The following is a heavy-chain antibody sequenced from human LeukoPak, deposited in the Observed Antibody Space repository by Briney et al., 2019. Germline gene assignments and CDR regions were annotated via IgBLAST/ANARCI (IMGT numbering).Heavy chain of an antibody. J-gene: IGHJ4*02. CDR3: TRGTVPGLATTYGTYFDS. V-gene: IGHV3-30*04. D-gene: IGHD5-12*01. Sequence: GRTLRLSCAASGITFSRSAMHWVRQAPGKGLEWVAIISYDGTNKYYLDSVKGRSTISRDNSKNTLYLQMDSLRAEDTAVHYCTRGTVPGLATTYGTYFDSWGQGTLVTVSS. CDR2: ISYDGTNK. CDR1: GITFSRSA.